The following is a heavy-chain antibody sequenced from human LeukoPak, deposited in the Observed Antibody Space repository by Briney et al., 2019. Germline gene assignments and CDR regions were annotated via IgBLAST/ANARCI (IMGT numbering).Heavy chain of an antibody. J-gene: IGHJ4*02. CDR2: ISGSGGST. Sequence: GGSLRLSCAASGFTFSSYAISWVRQAPGKGLEWVSAISGSGGSTYYADSVKGRFTISRDNSKNTLYLQMNSLRAEDTAVYYCARGRITMVRGVPDYWGQGTLVTVSS. V-gene: IGHV3-23*01. CDR1: GFTFSSYA. CDR3: ARGRITMVRGVPDY. D-gene: IGHD3-10*01.